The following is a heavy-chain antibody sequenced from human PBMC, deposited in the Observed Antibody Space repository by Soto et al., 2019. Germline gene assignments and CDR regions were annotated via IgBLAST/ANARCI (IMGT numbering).Heavy chain of an antibody. CDR2: IYHTGST. J-gene: IGHJ4*02. CDR3: GRETYNDFWSGSLPVDY. CDR1: GYSISSGYY. V-gene: IGHV4-38-2*02. D-gene: IGHD3-3*01. Sequence: PSETLSLTCTVSGYSISSGYYWGWLRQPPGKGLEWIGSIYHTGSTYYNPSLKSRVTISVDTSKNQFSLKLSSVTAADTAVYYCGRETYNDFWSGSLPVDYWGQGALVTVSS.